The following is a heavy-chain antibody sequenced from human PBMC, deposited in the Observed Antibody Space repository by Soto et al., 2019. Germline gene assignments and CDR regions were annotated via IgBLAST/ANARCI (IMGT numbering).Heavy chain of an antibody. D-gene: IGHD6-13*01. Sequence: ASVKVSCKVSGYTLTELSMHWVRQAPGKGLEWMGGFDPEDGETIYAQKFQGRVTMTEDTTTDTAYMELSSLSSEDTAVYSCATPSWQQLVFIQGRSGFDYWGQGTLVTVSS. J-gene: IGHJ4*02. CDR3: ATPSWQQLVFIQGRSGFDY. CDR2: FDPEDGET. CDR1: GYTLTELS. V-gene: IGHV1-24*01.